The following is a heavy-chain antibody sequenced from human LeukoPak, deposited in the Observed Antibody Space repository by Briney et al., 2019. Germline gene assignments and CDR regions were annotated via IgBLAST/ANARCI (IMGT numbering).Heavy chain of an antibody. CDR2: IYHSGST. Sequence: SQTLSLTCTVSGGSISSGGYYWSWLRQPPGKGLEWIGYIYHSGSTYYNPSLKSRVTISVDRSKNQFSLKLSSVTAADTAVYYCASAAAGTIDYWGQGTLVTVSS. J-gene: IGHJ4*02. CDR3: ASAAAGTIDY. D-gene: IGHD6-13*01. V-gene: IGHV4-30-2*01. CDR1: GGSISSGGYY.